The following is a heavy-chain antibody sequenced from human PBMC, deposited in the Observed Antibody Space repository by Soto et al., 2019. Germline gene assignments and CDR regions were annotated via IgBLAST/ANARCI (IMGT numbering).Heavy chain of an antibody. J-gene: IGHJ5*02. V-gene: IGHV1-69*08. CDR2: IIPILGIA. CDR1: GGTFSSYT. Sequence: QVQLVQSGAEVKKPGSSVKVSCKASGGTFSSYTISWVRQAPGQGLEWMGRIIPILGIANYAQKFQGRVTITADKSTSTAYMELSSLRSEDTAVYYWARETPRAYSGYGWGWFDPWGQGTLVTVSS. CDR3: ARETPRAYSGYGWGWFDP. D-gene: IGHD5-12*01.